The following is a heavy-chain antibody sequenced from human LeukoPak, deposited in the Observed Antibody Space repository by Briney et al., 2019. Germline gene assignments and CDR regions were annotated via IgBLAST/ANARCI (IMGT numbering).Heavy chain of an antibody. V-gene: IGHV4-31*03. D-gene: IGHD2-2*01. CDR3: ARSGCSSTSCLFDP. J-gene: IGHJ5*02. Sequence: PSETLSLTCSVSGGSVTGGGYYWSWIRQHPGKGLEWIGFASYSGGTYYNPSLMSRITISVDRSQNQFSLRMRDVTAADTAVYYCARSGCSSTSCLFDPWGQGTLVTVSS. CDR1: GGSVTGGGYY. CDR2: ASYSGGT.